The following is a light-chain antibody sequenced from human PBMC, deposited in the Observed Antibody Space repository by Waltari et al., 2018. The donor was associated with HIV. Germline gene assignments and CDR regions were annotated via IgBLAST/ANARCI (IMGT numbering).Light chain of an antibody. Sequence: SFDLTQPSSVSVSPGQAARIPCPGTVVAKNFVRWFQQKPGGPPKLVIYKDTERPSEILDRFSGSSSGITATLTSTGAQVEDEADYYCYCAADKNVLGGGTKLTVL. CDR1: VVAKNF. CDR2: KDT. J-gene: IGLJ2*01. CDR3: YCAADKNV. V-gene: IGLV3-27*01.